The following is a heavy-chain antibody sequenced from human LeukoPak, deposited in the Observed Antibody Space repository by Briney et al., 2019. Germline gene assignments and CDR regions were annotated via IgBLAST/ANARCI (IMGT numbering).Heavy chain of an antibody. V-gene: IGHV1-18*01. CDR1: GYTFTSYG. D-gene: IGHD3-10*01. Sequence: ASVKVSCKPSGYTFTSYGISWVRQAPGQGLEWMGWIRVYNGDTNYAQKFKGRVTMTTDTSTNTAYMELSSLRSEDTAVYYCASSSPSSGSLDYGMDVWGQGTTVTVSS. CDR3: ASSSPSSGSLDYGMDV. CDR2: IRVYNGDT. J-gene: IGHJ6*02.